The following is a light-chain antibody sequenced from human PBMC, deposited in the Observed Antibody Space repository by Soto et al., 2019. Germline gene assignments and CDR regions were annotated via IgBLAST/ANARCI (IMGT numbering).Light chain of an antibody. CDR2: WAS. Sequence: DIVLTQSPDSLAVSLGERATINCKSSQSVLFSSNDKNYLAWYQQKPGQPPKLLIYWASTRESGVPDRFSGSASGTDFTLTIDNLQAEDVAVYYCQQFYTSPRTFGQGTTVEI. CDR1: QSVLFSSNDKNY. CDR3: QQFYTSPRT. J-gene: IGKJ1*01. V-gene: IGKV4-1*01.